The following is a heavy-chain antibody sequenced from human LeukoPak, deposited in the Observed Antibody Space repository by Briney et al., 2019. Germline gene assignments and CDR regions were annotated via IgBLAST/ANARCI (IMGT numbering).Heavy chain of an antibody. Sequence: SETLSLTCGVSVGSINSGNWWTWVRQSPGKGLEWIGEIHHNGTRNYNPSLKSRVTISADTFKNHFSLIVTSVTAADTAVYYCAREGGPYRPLDYSGQGTLVTVAS. CDR3: AREGGPYRPLDY. CDR1: VGSINSGNW. J-gene: IGHJ4*02. V-gene: IGHV4/OR15-8*01. CDR2: IHHNGTR.